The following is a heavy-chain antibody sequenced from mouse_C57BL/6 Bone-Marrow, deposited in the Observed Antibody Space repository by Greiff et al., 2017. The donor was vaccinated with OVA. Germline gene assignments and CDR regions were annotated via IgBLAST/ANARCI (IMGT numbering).Heavy chain of an antibody. D-gene: IGHD1-1*01. J-gene: IGHJ1*03. CDR2: IYPGSGST. Sequence: QVQLQQPGAELVKPGASVKMSCKASGYTFTSYWIPWVKQRPGQGLEWIGDIYPGSGSTNYNEKFKSKATLTVDTSSSTAYMQLSSLTSEDSAVYACASSLITAVAPWDFDVWGTGTTVTVSS. CDR3: ASSLITAVAPWDFDV. CDR1: GYTFTSYW. V-gene: IGHV1-55*01.